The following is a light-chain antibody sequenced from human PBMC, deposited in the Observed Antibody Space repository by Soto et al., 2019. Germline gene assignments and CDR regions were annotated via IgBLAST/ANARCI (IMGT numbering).Light chain of an antibody. CDR1: QSVGNAF. Sequence: EIVLTQSPGTLSLSPGERATLSCRASQSVGNAFLSWYQQKPGQAPRLLMYGTSGRATGIPDRFSGSGSGTDFTLTISRLEPEDFAVYYCQQYAGSPTTFGQGTKVEIK. J-gene: IGKJ1*01. V-gene: IGKV3-20*01. CDR3: QQYAGSPTT. CDR2: GTS.